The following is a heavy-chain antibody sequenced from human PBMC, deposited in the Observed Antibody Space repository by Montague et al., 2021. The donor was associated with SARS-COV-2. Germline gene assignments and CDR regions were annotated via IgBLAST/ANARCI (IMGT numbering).Heavy chain of an antibody. V-gene: IGHV4-34*01. Sequence: SETLSLTCAVDGGSFSGYYWSWIRQPPGKGLEWIGEIKHSGGTNYNPSLKSRVTISVDTSKNQFSLKLSSVTAADTAVYYCARGSGCSGGSCYSEWDPYYSYGMEVWGQGTTVTVSS. D-gene: IGHD2-15*01. CDR1: GGSFSGYY. CDR3: ARGSGCSGGSCYSEWDPYYSYGMEV. J-gene: IGHJ6*02. CDR2: IKHSGGT.